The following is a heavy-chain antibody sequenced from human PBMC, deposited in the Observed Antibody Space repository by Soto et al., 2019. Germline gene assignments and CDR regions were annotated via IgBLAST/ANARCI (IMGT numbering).Heavy chain of an antibody. CDR1: GDSINSDKYY. Sequence: SETMSHTCSVSGDSINSDKYYWGWIRQPPGKGLEWIGSIYYRGNTYYNPSLQTRVTISLDKSKSQFSLRLNSVTAADSAVYFCARLEGLATISYYFDFWGQGAQVTVSS. CDR2: IYYRGNT. D-gene: IGHD3-9*01. CDR3: ARLEGLATISYYFDF. V-gene: IGHV4-39*01. J-gene: IGHJ4*02.